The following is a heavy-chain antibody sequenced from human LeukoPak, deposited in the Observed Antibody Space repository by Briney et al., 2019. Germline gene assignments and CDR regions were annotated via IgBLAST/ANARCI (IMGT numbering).Heavy chain of an antibody. J-gene: IGHJ3*02. D-gene: IGHD5-24*01. Sequence: GGSLRPSCVASGFTFSSYAMGWVRQAPGKRPEWVSSLTDSGGTTYYVDSVKGRFTISRDNSKNTLYLHMNSLRAEDTAMYYCVKKRDAFDIWGQGTVVAVSS. CDR2: LTDSGGTT. CDR1: GFTFSSYA. V-gene: IGHV3-23*01. CDR3: VKKRDAFDI.